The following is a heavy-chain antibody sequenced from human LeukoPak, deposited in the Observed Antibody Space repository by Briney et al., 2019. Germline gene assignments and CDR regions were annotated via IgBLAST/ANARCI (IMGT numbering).Heavy chain of an antibody. CDR3: ARHEWAIMPSFDH. J-gene: IGHJ4*02. Sequence: SETLSLTCTVSGGSMSYYYWSWIRQPPGKGLEWIGYIYYTGSTNYNPSLKSRVTISVDTSKNQFSLNLTSVTAADTAIYYCARHEWAIMPSFDHWGQGSLVTVSS. CDR1: GGSMSYYY. CDR2: IYYTGST. D-gene: IGHD1-26*01. V-gene: IGHV4-59*08.